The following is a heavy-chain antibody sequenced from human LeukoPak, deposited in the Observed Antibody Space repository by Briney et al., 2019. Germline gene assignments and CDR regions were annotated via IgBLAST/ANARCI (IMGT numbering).Heavy chain of an antibody. CDR3: AKDRYYDFWSGYTCFDX. CDR1: GYTFTSYY. CDR2: INPSGGST. Sequence: ASVKVSCKASGYTFTSYYMHWVRQAPGQGLEWMGIINPSGGSTSYAQKFQGRVTMTRDTSTSTVYMELSSLRAEDTAVYYCAKDRYYDFWSGYTCFDXXGQGTLVTVSS. V-gene: IGHV1-46*01. J-gene: IGHJ4*02. D-gene: IGHD3-3*01.